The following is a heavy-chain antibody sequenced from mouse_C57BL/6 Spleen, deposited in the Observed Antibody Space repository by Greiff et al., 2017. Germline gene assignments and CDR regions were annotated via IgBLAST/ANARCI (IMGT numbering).Heavy chain of an antibody. Sequence: QVQLQQPGAELVRPGSSVKLSCKASGYTFTSYWMDWVKQRPGQGLEWIGNIYPSDSETHYNQKFKDKATLTVDKSSSTAYMQLSSLTSEDSAVYYCARRWLLRKLWYFEVWGTGTTVTVSS. CDR1: GYTFTSYW. CDR2: IYPSDSET. D-gene: IGHD2-3*01. V-gene: IGHV1-61*01. CDR3: ARRWLLRKLWYFEV. J-gene: IGHJ1*03.